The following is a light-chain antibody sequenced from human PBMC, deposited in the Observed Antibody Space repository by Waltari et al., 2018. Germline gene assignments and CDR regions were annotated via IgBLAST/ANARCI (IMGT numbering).Light chain of an antibody. J-gene: IGLJ2*01. CDR3: CSYAGSTTWL. CDR1: NSDVGHYNL. V-gene: IGLV2-23*02. CDR2: EVN. Sequence: QSALTQPASVSGSPGQSITISCTGSNSDVGHYNLVSWYQQHPGKAPKLLLYEVNQRPSGVSSRFSCSKSGITASLTISGLQAEDEADFYCCSYAGSTTWLFGGGTRLTVL.